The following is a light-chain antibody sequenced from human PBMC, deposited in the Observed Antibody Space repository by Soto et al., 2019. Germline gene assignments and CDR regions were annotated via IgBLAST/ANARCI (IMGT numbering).Light chain of an antibody. J-gene: IGKJ1*01. CDR1: QSIASY. Sequence: DIQMTQSPSSLSASVGDRVTITCRASQSIASYLNWYQQKPGEAPKLLIYAASSLQRGVPSRFGGSGSGTDFTLTINSLQPEDFATYYCQQSYSTPRTFGQVTKVEIK. CDR3: QQSYSTPRT. V-gene: IGKV1-39*01. CDR2: AAS.